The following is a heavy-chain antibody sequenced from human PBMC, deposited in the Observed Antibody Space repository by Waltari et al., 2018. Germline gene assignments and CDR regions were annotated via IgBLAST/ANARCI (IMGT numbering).Heavy chain of an antibody. J-gene: IGHJ4*02. D-gene: IGHD2-2*03. CDR3: ARAGYCSSTSCYVDY. CDR2: IIHSEST. CDR1: GGSFSGYY. V-gene: IGHV4-34*12. Sequence: QVQLQQWGAGLLKPSETLSLTCAVYGGSFSGYYWSWIRQPPGKGLDWIGEIIHSESTTDNPSLKSRVTISVDTAKNQFSLKLSSVTAADTAVYYCARAGYCSSTSCYVDYWGQGTLVTVSS.